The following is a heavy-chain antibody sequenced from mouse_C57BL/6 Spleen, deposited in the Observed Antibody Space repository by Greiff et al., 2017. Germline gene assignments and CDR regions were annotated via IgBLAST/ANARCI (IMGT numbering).Heavy chain of an antibody. D-gene: IGHD3-3*01. J-gene: IGHJ2*01. CDR2: ISGGGGNT. Sequence: EVKLMESGGGLVKPGGSLKLSCAASGFTFSSYTMSWVRQTPEKRLEWVATISGGGGNTYYPDSVKGLFTISRDNAKNTLYLQMSSLRSEDTALXYCARRSGTHFDDWSQGTTLTVSS. V-gene: IGHV5-9*01. CDR1: GFTFSSYT. CDR3: ARRSGTHFDD.